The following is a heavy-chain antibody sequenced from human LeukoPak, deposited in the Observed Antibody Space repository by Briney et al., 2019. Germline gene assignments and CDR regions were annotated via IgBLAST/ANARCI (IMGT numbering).Heavy chain of an antibody. CDR2: ISSGSDYI. J-gene: IGHJ4*02. D-gene: IGHD3-10*01. Sequence: GGSLRLSCAASGFSFSSYSMNWVRQAPGKGLEWVSSISSGSDYIHYADSVKGRFTISRDNAKNSLYLQMNSLRAEDTAVYYCARRGSNDYWGQGTLVTVSS. CDR3: ARRGSNDY. V-gene: IGHV3-21*01. CDR1: GFSFSSYS.